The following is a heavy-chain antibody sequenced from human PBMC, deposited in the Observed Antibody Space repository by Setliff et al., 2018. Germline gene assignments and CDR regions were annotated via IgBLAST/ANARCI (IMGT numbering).Heavy chain of an antibody. V-gene: IGHV1-8*01. CDR3: VRNPLGTEASTPGGY. CDR2: MNPERDNT. J-gene: IGHJ4*02. Sequence: ASVKVSCKASGYSFISYDINWVRQAPGQGLEWVGWMNPERDNTGYAQKFQGRVTMTGHASINTAYMELTSLTSEDTAVYYCVRNPLGTEASTPGGYWGQGTLVTVSS. D-gene: IGHD2-8*02. CDR1: GYSFISYD.